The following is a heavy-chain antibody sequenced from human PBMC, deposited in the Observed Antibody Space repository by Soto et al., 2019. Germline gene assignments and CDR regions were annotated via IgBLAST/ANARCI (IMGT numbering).Heavy chain of an antibody. CDR2: INHSGST. CDR1: GGSFSGYY. CDR3: ARGGPRYYYGSGSYLTPPHGYYGMDV. J-gene: IGHJ6*02. D-gene: IGHD3-10*01. V-gene: IGHV4-34*01. Sequence: QVQLQQWGAGLLKPSETLSLTCAVYGGSFSGYYWSWIRQPPGKGLEWIGEINHSGSTNYNPSLKSRGTISVDTSKNQFSLKLSSVPAADTAVYYCARGGPRYYYGSGSYLTPPHGYYGMDVWGQGTTVTVSS.